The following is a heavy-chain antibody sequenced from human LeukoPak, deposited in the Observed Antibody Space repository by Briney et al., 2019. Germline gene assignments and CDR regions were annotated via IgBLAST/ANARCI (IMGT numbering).Heavy chain of an antibody. J-gene: IGHJ5*02. CDR3: AKEGDVVAGIGYQNWFDP. Sequence: PGGSLRLSCAASGFTFSSYAMSWVRQAPGKGLEWVSAISGSGGSTYYADSVKGRFTISRDNSKNTLYLQMNSLRAEDTAVYYCAKEGDVVAGIGYQNWFDPWGQGTLVTVSS. CDR2: ISGSGGST. D-gene: IGHD6-19*01. V-gene: IGHV3-23*01. CDR1: GFTFSSYA.